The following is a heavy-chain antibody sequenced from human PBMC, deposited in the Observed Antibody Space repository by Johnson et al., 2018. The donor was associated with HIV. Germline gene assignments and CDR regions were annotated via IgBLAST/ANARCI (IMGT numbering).Heavy chain of an antibody. V-gene: IGHV3-7*01. J-gene: IGHJ3*02. CDR2: IKQDGSEI. CDR3: ARGGRSFDI. CDR1: GFTFSSYP. Sequence: VQLVESGGGVVQPGRSLRLSCAASGFTFSSYPMHWVRQAPGKGLKWVANIKQDGSEIYYVDSVKGRFTISRDNAEHSLYLQMNSLGVEDTAVYYCARGGRSFDIWGQGTVVTVSS.